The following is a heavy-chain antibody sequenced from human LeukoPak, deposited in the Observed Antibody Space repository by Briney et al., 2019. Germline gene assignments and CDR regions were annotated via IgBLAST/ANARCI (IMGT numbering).Heavy chain of an antibody. Sequence: GGSLILSCAASGFTFDDYAMHWVRQAPGKGLEWVSGISWNSGSIGYADSVKGRFTISRDNAKNSLYLQMNSLRAEDTALYYCAKVRMGGYYDYWGQGTLVTVSS. CDR2: ISWNSGSI. J-gene: IGHJ4*02. V-gene: IGHV3-9*01. D-gene: IGHD3-10*01. CDR3: AKVRMGGYYDY. CDR1: GFTFDDYA.